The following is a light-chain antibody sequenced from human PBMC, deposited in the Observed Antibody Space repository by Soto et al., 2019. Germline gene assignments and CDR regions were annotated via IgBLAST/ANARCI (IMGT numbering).Light chain of an antibody. J-gene: IGKJ1*01. CDR3: QQANSFPTM. CDR2: DAS. CDR1: QSVSNY. V-gene: IGKV3-11*01. Sequence: EIVLTQSPATLSLSPGERATLSCRASQSVSNYLAWFQQKPGQAPRLLIYDASNRATGIPARFSGSGSGIDFTLTISSLEPEDFATYYCQQANSFPTMFGQGTKVEIK.